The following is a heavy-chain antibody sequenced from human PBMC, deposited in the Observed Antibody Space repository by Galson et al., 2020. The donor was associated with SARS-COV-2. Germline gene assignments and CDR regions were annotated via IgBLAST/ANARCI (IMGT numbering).Heavy chain of an antibody. Sequence: GGSLRLSCAASGFTFSSYAMPWVRQAPGKGLEWVAVISSAGGNKYYAASVKGRFTISRDNSKNTLYRQMNSLRAEDTAVYYCARLWWAYYYGSGSQDYWGQGTLVTVSS. D-gene: IGHD3-10*01. V-gene: IGHV3-30*04. CDR2: ISSAGGNK. J-gene: IGHJ4*02. CDR1: GFTFSSYA. CDR3: ARLWWAYYYGSGSQDY.